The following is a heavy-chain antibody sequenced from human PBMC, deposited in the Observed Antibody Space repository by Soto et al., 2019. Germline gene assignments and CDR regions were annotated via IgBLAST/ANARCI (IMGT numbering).Heavy chain of an antibody. CDR1: GFTFSSYG. J-gene: IGHJ6*02. V-gene: IGHV3-30*03. CDR2: ISYPGTDK. Sequence: GGSLRLSCAASGFTFSSYGMHWVRQAPGKGLEWVAVISYPGTDKYYADSVKGRFTISRDNSKNTLYLQMNSLRTEDTALYYCARPRASSDYYFYYGMDVWGQGTTVTVSS. CDR3: ARPRASSDYYFYYGMDV.